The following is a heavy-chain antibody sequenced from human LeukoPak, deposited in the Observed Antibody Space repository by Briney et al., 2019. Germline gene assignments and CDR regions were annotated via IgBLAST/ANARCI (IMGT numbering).Heavy chain of an antibody. J-gene: IGHJ4*02. V-gene: IGHV4-34*01. D-gene: IGHD6-6*01. CDR2: INHIGTT. Sequence: SETLSLTCAVYGGSFSGHYWSWIRQPPGKGLEWTGEINHIGTTAYNPSLKSRVTVSEDTSKNQFSLKLSSVTVTDTAVYYCARTPTALVRGGYYFDNWGQGTLVTVSS. CDR1: GGSFSGHY. CDR3: ARTPTALVRGGYYFDN.